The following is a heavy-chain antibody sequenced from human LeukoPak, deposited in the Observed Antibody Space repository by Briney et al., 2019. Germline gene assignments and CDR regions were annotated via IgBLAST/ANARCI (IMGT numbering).Heavy chain of an antibody. CDR3: VREDTRDWFDP. Sequence: VASVTVSCKASGYTFTGYYIHWVRQAPGQGLEWMGRINPNSGGTKYAQKFQGRVTMTRDTSISTAFMELSRLRSDDTAVYYCVREDTRDWFDPWGQGTLVTVSS. J-gene: IGHJ5*02. CDR2: INPNSGGT. CDR1: GYTFTGYY. V-gene: IGHV1-2*06.